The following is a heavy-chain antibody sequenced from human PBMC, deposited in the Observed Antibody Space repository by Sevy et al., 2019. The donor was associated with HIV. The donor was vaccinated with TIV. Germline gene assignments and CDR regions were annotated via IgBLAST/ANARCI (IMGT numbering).Heavy chain of an antibody. CDR1: GFTFSSYA. D-gene: IGHD3-22*01. V-gene: IGHV3-23*01. Sequence: GGSLRLSCAASGFTFSSYAMSWVRQAPGKGLEWVSAISGSGGSTYYADSVKGRFTISRDNSKNTLYLQMNSLSAEDTAVYYCAKSYYYDSSGFPTQTFDYWGQGTLVTVSS. CDR3: AKSYYYDSSGFPTQTFDY. CDR2: ISGSGGST. J-gene: IGHJ4*02.